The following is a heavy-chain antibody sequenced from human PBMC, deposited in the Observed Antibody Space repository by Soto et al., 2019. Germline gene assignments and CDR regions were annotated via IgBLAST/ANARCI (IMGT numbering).Heavy chain of an antibody. CDR2: IVGISTTV. J-gene: IGHJ4*02. CDR3: ARAIKRWEVHYSFDY. D-gene: IGHD1-26*01. Sequence: QVVLLQSGSEVKGPGSSVRVSCQISGSTFNNFAFSWVRQAPGHAPEWMGGIVGISTTVSCSQRFQDRVTITADTSTNTLYIELGSLTLEDTTVYSCARAIKRWEVHYSFDYWGQGTLVTVSS. CDR1: GSTFNNFA. V-gene: IGHV1-69*06.